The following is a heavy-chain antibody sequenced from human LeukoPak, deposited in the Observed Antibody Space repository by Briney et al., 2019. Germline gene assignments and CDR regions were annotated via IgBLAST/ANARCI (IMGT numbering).Heavy chain of an antibody. CDR3: AREPYYDSSGYYYAQPDDAFDI. Sequence: ASVKVSCKASGYAFTGYYMHWVRQAPGQGLEWMGRINPNSGGTNYAQKFQGRVTMTRDTSISTAYMELSRLRSDDTAVCYCAREPYYDSSGYYYAQPDDAFDIWGQGTMVTVSS. CDR1: GYAFTGYY. J-gene: IGHJ3*02. V-gene: IGHV1-2*06. D-gene: IGHD3-22*01. CDR2: INPNSGGT.